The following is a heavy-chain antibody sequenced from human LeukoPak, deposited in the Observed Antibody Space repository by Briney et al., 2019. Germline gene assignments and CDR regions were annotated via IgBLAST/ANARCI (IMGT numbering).Heavy chain of an antibody. V-gene: IGHV1-8*01. D-gene: IGHD3-9*01. CDR3: ARGVDILTGSNWFDP. Sequence: ASVRVSCKASGYTFTSYDINWVRQATGQGLEWMGRMNPNSGNTGYAQKFQGRVTMTRSTSISTAYMELSSLRSEDTAVYYCARGVDILTGSNWFDPWGQGTLVTVSS. CDR2: MNPNSGNT. J-gene: IGHJ5*02. CDR1: GYTFTSYD.